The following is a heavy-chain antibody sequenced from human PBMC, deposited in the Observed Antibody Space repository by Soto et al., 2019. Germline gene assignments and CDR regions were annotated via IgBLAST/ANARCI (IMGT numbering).Heavy chain of an antibody. V-gene: IGHV5-51*01. J-gene: IGHJ6*02. D-gene: IGHD6-19*01. CDR3: AGTAVAGTYYYGMDV. CDR1: GYSFTSYW. Sequence: PGESLKISCKGSGYSFTSYWIDWVRQMPGKGLEWMGIIYPGDSDTRYSPSFQGQVTISADKSISTAYLRWSSLKASDTAMYYCAGTAVAGTYYYGMDVWGQGTTVHVSS. CDR2: IYPGDSDT.